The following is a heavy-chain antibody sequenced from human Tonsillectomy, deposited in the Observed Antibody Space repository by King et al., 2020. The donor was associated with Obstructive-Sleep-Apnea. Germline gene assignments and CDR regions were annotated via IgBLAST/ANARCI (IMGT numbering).Heavy chain of an antibody. CDR3: DRANMAAPGAWFGP. CDR2: TYYRSKWYN. D-gene: IGHD6-25*01. V-gene: IGHV6-1*01. Sequence: VQLQQSGPGLVKPSQTLSLTCAISGDSVSSNSAVWSWIRQSPSRGLEWLGRTYYRSKWYNYYALSVKSRITINSDTSKNHFSLQLNSVTPEDTAVYYWDRANMAAPGAWFGPWGQGTLVTVSS. J-gene: IGHJ5*02. CDR1: GDSVSSNSAV.